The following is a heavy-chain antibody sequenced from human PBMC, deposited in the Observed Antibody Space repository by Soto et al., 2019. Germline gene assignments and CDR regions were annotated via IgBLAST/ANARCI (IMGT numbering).Heavy chain of an antibody. Sequence: EVQLVESGGGLVQPGGSLRLSCAAYGFTVSSNYMSLVRQAPGKGLEWVSVIYSGGTTYYADSVKGRFTISRDNSKNTLYLQMNSLRAEDTAVYYCARNGDSSDYRGWFAPWGQGTLVTVSS. D-gene: IGHD3-22*01. J-gene: IGHJ5*02. V-gene: IGHV3-66*01. CDR2: IYSGGTT. CDR1: GFTVSSNY. CDR3: ARNGDSSDYRGWFAP.